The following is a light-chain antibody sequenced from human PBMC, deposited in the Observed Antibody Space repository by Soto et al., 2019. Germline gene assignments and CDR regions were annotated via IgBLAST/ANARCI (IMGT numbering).Light chain of an antibody. CDR3: SSSTSTTTLS. J-gene: IGLJ2*01. CDR1: SSDVGGYNY. Sequence: QSVLTQPPSASGSPGQSVTISCTGTSSDVGGYNYVSWYQHHPGNAPKLIIYAASNRPPGVSNRFSGSKSGNTASLTISGLQAEDEAEYYCSSSTSTTTLSFGGGTKVTVL. V-gene: IGLV2-14*01. CDR2: AAS.